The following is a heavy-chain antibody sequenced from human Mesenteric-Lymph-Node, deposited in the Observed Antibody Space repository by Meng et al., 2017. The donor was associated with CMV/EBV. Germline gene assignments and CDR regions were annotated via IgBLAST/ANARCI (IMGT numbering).Heavy chain of an antibody. CDR3: ARWRRRNSPIADP. V-gene: IGHV1-2*02. Sequence: ASVKVSCKASGYTFTDYFTIWVRQAPGQGLEWMGWIGPNSSGTKYAQKFQGRVTMTKDRSLTTAYMELSSLTSDDTAIYYCARWRRRNSPIADPWGQGTMVTVSS. D-gene: IGHD2-21*01. CDR1: GYTFTDYF. J-gene: IGHJ5*02. CDR2: IGPNSSGT.